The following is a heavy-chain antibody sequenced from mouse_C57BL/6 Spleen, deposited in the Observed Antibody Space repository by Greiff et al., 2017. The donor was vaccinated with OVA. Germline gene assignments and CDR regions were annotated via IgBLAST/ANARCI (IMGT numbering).Heavy chain of an antibody. D-gene: IGHD2-4*01. CDR2: ISYDGSN. CDR1: GHSITSGYY. V-gene: IGHV3-6*01. CDR3: ARERITPYFDY. J-gene: IGHJ2*01. Sequence: EVQLQESGPGLVKPSQSLSLTCSVTGHSITSGYYWNWIRQFPGNKLEWMGYISYDGSNNYNPSLKNRISITRDTSKNQFFLKLNSVTTEDTATYYCARERITPYFDYWGQGTTLTVSS.